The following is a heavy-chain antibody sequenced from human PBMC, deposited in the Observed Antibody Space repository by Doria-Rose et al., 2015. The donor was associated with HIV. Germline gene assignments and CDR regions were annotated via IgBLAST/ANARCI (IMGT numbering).Heavy chain of an antibody. J-gene: IGHJ4*02. D-gene: IGHD7-27*01. Sequence: QVQLQESGPGLVKPSETLSLTCTVSGGSITSYYWSWIRQPPGQGLEWIGYIYYSGRTNYNPSLKSRVTISVDTSKNQFSLKLSSVTAADTAVYYCARDLVFPGEFDNWGQGTLVTVSS. CDR2: IYYSGRT. CDR1: GGSITSYY. CDR3: ARDLVFPGEFDN. V-gene: IGHV4-59*01.